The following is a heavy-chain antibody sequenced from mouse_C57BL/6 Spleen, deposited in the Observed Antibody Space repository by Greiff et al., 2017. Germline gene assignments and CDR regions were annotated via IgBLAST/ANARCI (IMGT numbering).Heavy chain of an antibody. V-gene: IGHV3-6*01. D-gene: IGHD2-4*01. CDR3: ARAGLGKVYYAMDY. CDR2: ISYDGSN. CDR1: GYSITSGYY. J-gene: IGHJ4*01. Sequence: DVKLQESGPGLVKPSQSLSLTCSVTGYSITSGYYWNWIRQFPGNKLEWMGYISYDGSNNYNPSLKNRISITRDTSKNQFFLKLNSVTTEDTATYYCARAGLGKVYYAMDYWGQGTSVTVSS.